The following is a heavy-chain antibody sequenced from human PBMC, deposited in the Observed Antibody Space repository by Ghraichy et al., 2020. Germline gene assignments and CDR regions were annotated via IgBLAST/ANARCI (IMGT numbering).Heavy chain of an antibody. Sequence: SETLSLTCTVSGGSITSSRYYWGWIRQPPGKGLEWIGSIFYSGTTYYNPSLKSRLTISVDTSRDQFSPTLTSVTAAETAVYYCARHVGGEGFDYWGQGTLVTVSS. CDR3: ARHVGGEGFDY. CDR1: GGSITSSRYY. CDR2: IFYSGTT. D-gene: IGHD3-10*01. V-gene: IGHV4-39*01. J-gene: IGHJ4*02.